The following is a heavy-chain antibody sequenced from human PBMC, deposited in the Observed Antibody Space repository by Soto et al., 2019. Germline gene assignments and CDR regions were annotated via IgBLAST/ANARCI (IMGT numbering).Heavy chain of an antibody. J-gene: IGHJ5*01. CDR2: VYYSGST. CDR3: ASPRLEYQLRFWFDP. Sequence: SETLSLTSTVSGGSISSSSYYWGWIRHAPGKGLEWVGGVYYSGSTYDNPSLKSRVTIAVDTSKNQFSLRLSSVTAADTAVYYCASPRLEYQLRFWFDPWSQGTPVIVSS. D-gene: IGHD2-2*01. V-gene: IGHV4-39*01. CDR1: GGSISSSSYY.